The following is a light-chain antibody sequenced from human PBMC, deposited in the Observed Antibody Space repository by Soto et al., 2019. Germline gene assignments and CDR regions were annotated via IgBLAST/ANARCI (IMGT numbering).Light chain of an antibody. J-gene: IGLJ3*02. CDR1: NSNIGAGYD. Sequence: QSVLTQPPSVSGAPGQSITISCTGSNSNIGAGYDVHWYKQLPGTAPKLLIYDNKKRPSGVPDRFTGSKPGSSASLAITGLQAEDEADYYCQSYDSRLSGVFGGGTKLTVL. CDR2: DNK. CDR3: QSYDSRLSGV. V-gene: IGLV1-40*01.